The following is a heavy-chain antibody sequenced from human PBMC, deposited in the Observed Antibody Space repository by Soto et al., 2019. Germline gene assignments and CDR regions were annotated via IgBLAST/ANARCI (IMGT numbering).Heavy chain of an antibody. CDR3: ARDPADYYDSSGSPPGPWFDP. D-gene: IGHD3-22*01. CDR2: ISAYNGNT. CDR1: GYTFTSYG. V-gene: IGHV1-18*01. Sequence: GASVKVSSKASGYTFTSYGISWARHAPGQGLEWMGWISAYNGNTNYAQKLQGRVTMTTDTSTSTAYMELRSLRSDDTAVYYCARDPADYYDSSGSPPGPWFDPWGQGTLVTVSS. J-gene: IGHJ5*02.